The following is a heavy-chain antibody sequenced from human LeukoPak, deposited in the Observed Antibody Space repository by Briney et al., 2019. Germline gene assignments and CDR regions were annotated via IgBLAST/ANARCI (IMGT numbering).Heavy chain of an antibody. J-gene: IGHJ4*02. CDR3: ARFTIFGVVIIPYFDY. V-gene: IGHV1-18*01. CDR2: ISAYNGNT. CDR1: GYTFASYG. D-gene: IGHD3-3*01. Sequence: ASVKVSCKASGYTFASYGISWVRQAPGQGLEWMGWISAYNGNTNYAQKLQSRVTMTTDTSTRTAYMELRSLRSDDTAVYYCARFTIFGVVIIPYFDYWGQGTLVTVSS.